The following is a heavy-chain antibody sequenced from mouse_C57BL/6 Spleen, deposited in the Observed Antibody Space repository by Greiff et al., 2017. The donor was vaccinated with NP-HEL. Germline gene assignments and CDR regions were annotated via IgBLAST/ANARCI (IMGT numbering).Heavy chain of an antibody. CDR1: GYTFTSYW. J-gene: IGHJ3*01. D-gene: IGHD2-5*01. Sequence: QVQLKQPGAELVKPGASVKLSCKASGYTFTSYWMHWVKQRPGQGLEWIGMIHPNSGSTNYNEKYKSKATLTVDKSSSTAYMQLSSLTSEDSAVYYCARKGSNYSAWFAYWGQGTLVTVSA. V-gene: IGHV1-64*01. CDR3: ARKGSNYSAWFAY. CDR2: IHPNSGST.